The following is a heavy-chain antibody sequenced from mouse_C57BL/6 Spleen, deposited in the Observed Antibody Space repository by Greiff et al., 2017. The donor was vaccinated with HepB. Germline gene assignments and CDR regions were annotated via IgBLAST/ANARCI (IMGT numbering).Heavy chain of an antibody. CDR2: IYPRDGST. Sequence: VQLQQSDAELVKPGASVKISCKVSGYTFTDHTIHWMKQRPEQGLEWIGYIYPRDGSTKYNEKFKGKATLTADKSYSTAYMQLNSLTSEDSAVYFCARCYYGSSYDWYFDVWGTGTTVTVSS. D-gene: IGHD1-1*01. CDR3: ARCYYGSSYDWYFDV. CDR1: GYTFTDHT. J-gene: IGHJ1*03. V-gene: IGHV1-78*01.